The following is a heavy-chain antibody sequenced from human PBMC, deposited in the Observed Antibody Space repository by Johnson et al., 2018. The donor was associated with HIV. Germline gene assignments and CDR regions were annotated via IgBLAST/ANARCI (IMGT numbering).Heavy chain of an antibody. CDR3: AKESKWESRTPHAFDI. D-gene: IGHD1-26*01. J-gene: IGHJ3*02. V-gene: IGHV3-66*02. CDR1: GFTVSSNY. Sequence: VQLVESGGGVVQPGGSLRLSCAASGFTVSSNYMSWVRQAPGKGLEWVSVIYSGGSTYYADSVKGRFTISRDNSKNTLYLQMKSLRAEDTAVYYCAKESKWESRTPHAFDIWGQGTMVTVSS. CDR2: IYSGGST.